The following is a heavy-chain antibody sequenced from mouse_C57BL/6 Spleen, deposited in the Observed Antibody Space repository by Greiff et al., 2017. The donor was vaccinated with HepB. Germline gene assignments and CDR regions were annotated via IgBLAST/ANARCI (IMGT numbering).Heavy chain of an antibody. Sequence: EVMLVESAGGLVQPGSSMKLSCTASGFTFSDYYMAWVRQVPEKGLEWVANINYDGSSTYYLDSLKSRFIISRDNAKNILYLQMSSLKSEDTATYYCARDLTVSLDYWGQGTTLTVSS. J-gene: IGHJ2*01. D-gene: IGHD4-1*01. CDR2: INYDGSST. CDR3: ARDLTVSLDY. CDR1: GFTFSDYY. V-gene: IGHV5-16*01.